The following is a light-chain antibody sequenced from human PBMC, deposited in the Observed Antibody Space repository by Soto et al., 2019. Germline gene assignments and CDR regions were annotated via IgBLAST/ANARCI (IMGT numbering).Light chain of an antibody. CDR2: DAS. Sequence: ASQSISSWLAWYQQKPGKAPKLLIYDASSLESGVPSRFSGSGSGTDFTLTISRLEPEDFAVYYCQQYGSSPRTFGQGTKVDIK. CDR3: QQYGSSPRT. CDR1: QSISSW. J-gene: IGKJ1*01. V-gene: IGKV1-5*01.